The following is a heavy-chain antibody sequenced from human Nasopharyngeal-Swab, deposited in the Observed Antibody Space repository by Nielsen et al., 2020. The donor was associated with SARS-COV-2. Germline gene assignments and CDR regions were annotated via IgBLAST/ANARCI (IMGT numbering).Heavy chain of an antibody. Sequence: WIRQPPGKGLEWIGEINHRGSTNYNPSPKRRVTISEDTSKNQISLKLSSVTAADTAVYYGARGHSGTVARTPRWFDPWGQGTLVTVSS. V-gene: IGHV4-34*01. CDR3: ARGHSGTVARTPRWFDP. CDR2: INHRGST. J-gene: IGHJ5*02. D-gene: IGHD4-23*01.